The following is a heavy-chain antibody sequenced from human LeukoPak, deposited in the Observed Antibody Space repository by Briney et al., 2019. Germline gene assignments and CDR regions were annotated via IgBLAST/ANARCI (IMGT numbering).Heavy chain of an antibody. J-gene: IGHJ6*02. CDR2: ISSGGSYI. V-gene: IGHV3-21*01. Sequence: GGSLRLSCAASGFTFSSYAMSWVRQAPGKGLEWVSSISSGGSYISYPDSVKGRFTISRDNAKNSLYLQMNSLRAEDTAVYYCARVGCRGGSCSSRGDHYYDMDVWGQGTTVTVSS. D-gene: IGHD2-15*01. CDR3: ARVGCRGGSCSSRGDHYYDMDV. CDR1: GFTFSSYA.